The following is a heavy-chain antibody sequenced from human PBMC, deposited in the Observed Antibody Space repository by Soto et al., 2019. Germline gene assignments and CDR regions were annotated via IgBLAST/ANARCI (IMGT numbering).Heavy chain of an antibody. CDR1: GYTFTGYY. J-gene: IGHJ1*01. Sequence: ASVKVSCKASGYTFTGYYMHWVRQAPGQGLEWIGWINPNSGGTNYAQKFQGRVTMTRDTSISTAYMELSRLRSDDTAVYYCARVGYDILTGYYTSAFQHWGQGTLVTVSS. CDR2: INPNSGGT. CDR3: ARVGYDILTGYYTSAFQH. D-gene: IGHD3-9*01. V-gene: IGHV1-2*02.